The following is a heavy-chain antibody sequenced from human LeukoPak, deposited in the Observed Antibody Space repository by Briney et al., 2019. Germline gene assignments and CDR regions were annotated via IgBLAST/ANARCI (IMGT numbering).Heavy chain of an antibody. CDR3: AKDGHYYDSSGYYLY. J-gene: IGHJ4*02. D-gene: IGHD3-22*01. CDR1: GFTFSSYA. CDR2: ISGSGGST. V-gene: IGHV3-23*01. Sequence: PGGSLRLSCAASGFTFSSYAMSWVRQAPGKGLEWVSAISGSGGSTYYADSVKGRFTISRDNSKNTLYLQMNSLRAEDTAVYYCAKDGHYYDSSGYYLYWGQGTLVTVSS.